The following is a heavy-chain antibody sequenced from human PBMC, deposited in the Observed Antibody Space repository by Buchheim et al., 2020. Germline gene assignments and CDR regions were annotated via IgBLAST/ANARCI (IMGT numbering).Heavy chain of an antibody. CDR1: GFIFTSYW. V-gene: IGHV3-7*02. D-gene: IGHD3-22*01. CDR3: ARANYYFDRSGYPLRD. J-gene: IGHJ4*02. CDR2: INKDGSEK. Sequence: EVQLVESGGGLAQPGGSLRLSCGASGFIFTSYWMTWVRQAPGKGLEWVANINKDGSEKYYAHSAKGRFTVSRDNANNSLFLQMNSLRAEYTAVYFCARANYYFDRSGYPLRDWGQGTL.